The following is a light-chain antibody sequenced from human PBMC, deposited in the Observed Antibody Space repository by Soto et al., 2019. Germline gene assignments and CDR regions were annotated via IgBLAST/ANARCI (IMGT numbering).Light chain of an antibody. CDR3: QQYGSSPRT. Sequence: EIVLTQSPGTLSLSPGERATLFCRASQSVRSSYLAWYQQKPGQAPRLLIFGASSRATDIPGRFSGSGSGTDFTLTISRLEPEDFAVYYCQQYGSSPRTFGQGTKVEIK. CDR2: GAS. CDR1: QSVRSSY. J-gene: IGKJ1*01. V-gene: IGKV3-20*01.